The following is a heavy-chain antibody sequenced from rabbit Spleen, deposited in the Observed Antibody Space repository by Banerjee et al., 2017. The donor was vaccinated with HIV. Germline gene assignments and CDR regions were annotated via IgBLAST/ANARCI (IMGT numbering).Heavy chain of an antibody. V-gene: IGHV1S40*01. CDR1: GVSFSGSFY. J-gene: IGHJ6*01. CDR3: ARDTSSSFSSYGMDL. Sequence: QSLEESGGDLVKPGASLTLTCTASGVSFSGSFYICWVRQAPGKGLEWIACIETGSSDFTYYASWAKGRFTISKTSSTTVTLQVTSLTAADTATYFCARDTSSSFSSYGMDLWGPGTLVTVS. CDR2: IETGSSDFT. D-gene: IGHD1-1*01.